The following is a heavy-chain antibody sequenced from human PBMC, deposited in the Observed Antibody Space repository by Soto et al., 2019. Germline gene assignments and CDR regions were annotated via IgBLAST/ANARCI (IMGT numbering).Heavy chain of an antibody. CDR1: GGSISSCGYY. V-gene: IGHV4-31*03. J-gene: IGHJ6*03. D-gene: IGHD3-10*01. CDR3: ARDALSRPYRSGSYHLDV. Sequence: SWTLSLTCTFSGGSISSCGYYGTWIRQHPGKGQEWIGYIYYSGSTYYNPSLKSRVTISVDTSKNQFSLKLSSVTAADTAVYYCARDALSRPYRSGSYHLDVWGKGTTVTVSS. CDR2: IYYSGST.